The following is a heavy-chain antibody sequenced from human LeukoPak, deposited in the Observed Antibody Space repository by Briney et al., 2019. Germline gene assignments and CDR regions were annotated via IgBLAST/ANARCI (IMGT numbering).Heavy chain of an antibody. V-gene: IGHV3-30*03. D-gene: IGHD4-17*01. CDR1: GFTFDVYG. CDR3: ARPMPRWTSVTTAFSH. Sequence: GGSLRLSCAASGFTFDVYGMSWVRQAPGKGLEWVAVISYDGSNKYYADSVKGRFTISRDNSKNTLYLQMNSLRAEDTAVYYCARPMPRWTSVTTAFSHWGQGTLVTVSS. CDR2: ISYDGSNK. J-gene: IGHJ4*02.